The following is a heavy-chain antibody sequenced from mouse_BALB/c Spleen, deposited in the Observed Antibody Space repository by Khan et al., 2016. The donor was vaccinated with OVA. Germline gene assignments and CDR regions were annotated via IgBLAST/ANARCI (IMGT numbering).Heavy chain of an antibody. CDR2: ITPSNGYT. CDR3: VREEAYDRTDCCFDY. V-gene: IGHV1-4*01. J-gene: IGHJ3*01. D-gene: IGHD2-14*01. CDR1: GYTFTSYS. Sequence: VQLEQSGAELARPGASVKLSCKASGYTFTSYSIHWVKQRPGQGLEWIGYITPSNGYTNYNQKFKDKATLTTDQSSTTAYLQLSSLSSDDSAVYICVREEAYDRTDCCFDYWGQGTLVTVSA.